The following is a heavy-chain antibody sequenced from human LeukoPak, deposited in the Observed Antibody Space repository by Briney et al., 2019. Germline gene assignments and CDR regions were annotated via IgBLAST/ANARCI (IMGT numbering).Heavy chain of an antibody. D-gene: IGHD6-6*01. Sequence: NPSETLSLTCTASGGSISSSSYYWGWIRQPPGKGLEWIGSIYYSGSTYYNPSLKSRVTISVDTSKNQFSLKLSSVTAADTAVYYCARDRGIAAHWFDPWGQGTLVTVSS. CDR1: GGSISSSSYY. V-gene: IGHV4-39*07. CDR3: ARDRGIAAHWFDP. CDR2: IYYSGST. J-gene: IGHJ5*02.